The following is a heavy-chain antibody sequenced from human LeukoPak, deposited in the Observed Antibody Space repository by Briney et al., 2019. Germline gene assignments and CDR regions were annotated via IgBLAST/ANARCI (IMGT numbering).Heavy chain of an antibody. V-gene: IGHV4-34*01. Sequence: SETLSLTCAVYGGSFSDYFWSWIRQPPGKGLEWIGEINHRGSTNYNPSLKSRVTISVDTSKNQFSLKLSSVTAADTAVYYCARDRSLLDYYDSSGYSNYYYGMDVWGQGTTVTVSS. CDR3: ARDRSLLDYYDSSGYSNYYYGMDV. D-gene: IGHD3-22*01. J-gene: IGHJ6*02. CDR2: INHRGST. CDR1: GGSFSDYF.